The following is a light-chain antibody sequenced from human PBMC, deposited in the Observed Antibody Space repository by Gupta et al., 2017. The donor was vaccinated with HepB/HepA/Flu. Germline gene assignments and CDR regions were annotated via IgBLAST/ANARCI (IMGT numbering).Light chain of an antibody. CDR1: STDIGTYNL. V-gene: IGLV2-23*02. J-gene: IGLJ2*01. CDR3: CSVGRGTKVV. Sequence: QSALTQPASVSGSPGQSITISCTGTSTDIGTYNLVSWYQQHPGKAPKLILYDVNERPSGVSDRFSGSKSGNTASLTISGLQAEDEADYHCCSVGRGTKVVFGGGTKLTVL. CDR2: DVN.